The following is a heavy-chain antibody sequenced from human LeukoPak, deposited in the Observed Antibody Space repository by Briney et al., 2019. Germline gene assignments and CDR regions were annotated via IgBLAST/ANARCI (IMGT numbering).Heavy chain of an antibody. CDR1: GFTFSSYA. D-gene: IGHD2-2*01. Sequence: GSLRLSCAASGFTFSSYAMHWVRQAPGKGLEGVAVISYDGSNKYYADSVKGRFTISRDNSKNTLYLQMNSLRAEDTAVYYCARDDVVPAARGFDYWGQGTLVTVSS. V-gene: IGHV3-30-3*01. CDR2: ISYDGSNK. J-gene: IGHJ4*02. CDR3: ARDDVVPAARGFDY.